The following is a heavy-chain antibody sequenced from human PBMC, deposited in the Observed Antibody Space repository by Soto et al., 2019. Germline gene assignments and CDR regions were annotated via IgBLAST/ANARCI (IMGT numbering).Heavy chain of an antibody. V-gene: IGHV4-4*07. J-gene: IGHJ5*02. CDR2: VYTSGNT. D-gene: IGHD6-13*01. CDR3: AREAAETVGDGYWCDP. Sequence: EPLSLTCTVSGDSLSGYYWSRIRQPAGKGLEWIGRVYTSGNTDYNPSLRSRVTESVDTSKNQFSLKLRFVTAADTAVYYCAREAAETVGDGYWCDPWGQGTLVTVSS. CDR1: GDSLSGYY.